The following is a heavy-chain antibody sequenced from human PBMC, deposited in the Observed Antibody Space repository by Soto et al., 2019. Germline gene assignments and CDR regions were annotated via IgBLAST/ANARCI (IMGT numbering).Heavy chain of an antibody. CDR3: ARYSSGWSNWFDP. CDR2: IYYSGST. D-gene: IGHD6-19*01. J-gene: IGHJ5*02. V-gene: IGHV4-59*01. Sequence: KPSETLSLTCTVSGGSISSYYWSWIRQPPGKGLEWIGYIYYSGSTNYNPSLKSRVTISVDTSKNQFSLKLSSVTAADTAVYYCARYSSGWSNWFDPWGQGTLVT. CDR1: GGSISSYY.